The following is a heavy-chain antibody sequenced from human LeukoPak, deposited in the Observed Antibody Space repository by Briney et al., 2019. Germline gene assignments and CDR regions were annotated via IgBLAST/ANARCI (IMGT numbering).Heavy chain of an antibody. D-gene: IGHD2-2*02. CDR1: NYSISSGYF. Sequence: SETLSLTCGVSNYSISSGYFWGWLRQSPGKGPEWIGSISHSGSTYYNPSLESRVTISLDTSKNQFSLKLGSVTAADTAVYFCARGPYTNTNYFDPWGQGTQVTVTS. J-gene: IGHJ5*02. V-gene: IGHV4-38-2*01. CDR2: ISHSGST. CDR3: ARGPYTNTNYFDP.